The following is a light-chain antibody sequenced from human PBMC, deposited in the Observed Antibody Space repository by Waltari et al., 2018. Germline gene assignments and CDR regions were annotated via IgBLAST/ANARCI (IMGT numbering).Light chain of an antibody. V-gene: IGLV2-8*01. J-gene: IGLJ1*01. CDR1: SSDVRNYNY. CDR2: DVN. CDR3: SSYAGSSYV. Sequence: QSALTQPPSASGSLGQSVTISCTGTSSDVRNYNYVSWYQQHPGRAPKLIIYDVNRRPSGVPDRFSGSKSGNTASLAVSGLQPEDEADYYCSSYAGSSYVFGTGTTVTVL.